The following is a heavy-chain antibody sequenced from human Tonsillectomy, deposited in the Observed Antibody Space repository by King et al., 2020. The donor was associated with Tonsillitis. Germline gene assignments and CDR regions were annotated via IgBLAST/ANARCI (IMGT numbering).Heavy chain of an antibody. CDR1: GGSISSSSYY. CDR2: IYYSGST. Sequence: QLRESGPGLVKPSETLSLTCTVSGGSISSSSYYWGWIRQPPGKGLEWIGSIYYSGSTYYNPSLKSRVTISVDTSKNQFSLKLSSVTAADTAVYYCARRGSRDWFDPWGQGTLVTVSS. CDR3: ARRGSRDWFDP. J-gene: IGHJ5*02. D-gene: IGHD3-10*01. V-gene: IGHV4-39*07.